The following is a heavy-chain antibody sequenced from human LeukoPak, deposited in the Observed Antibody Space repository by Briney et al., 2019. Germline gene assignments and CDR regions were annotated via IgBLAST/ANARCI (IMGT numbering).Heavy chain of an antibody. CDR1: GVTFSDYY. CDR2: ISSSSSYT. CDR3: ARLGSSSWEIDY. Sequence: PGGSLRLSCAASGVTFSDYYMSWIRQAPGRGLEWVSYISSSSSYTNYADSVKGRFTISRDNAKNSLYLQMNSLRAEDTAVYYCARLGSSSWEIDYWGPGTLVTVSS. V-gene: IGHV3-11*03. D-gene: IGHD6-13*01. J-gene: IGHJ4*02.